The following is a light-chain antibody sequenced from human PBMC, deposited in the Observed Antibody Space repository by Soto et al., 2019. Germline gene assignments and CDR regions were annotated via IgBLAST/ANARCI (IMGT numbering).Light chain of an antibody. CDR2: GAS. CDR3: QQRSNWLSIT. Sequence: EIVLTQSPATLSLSPLEIATLSFMASQSVSSYLAWYQQKPGQAPRLLIYGASTRATGIPARFSGSGSGTDFTLTISSLEPEDFAVYYCQQRSNWLSITFGQGTRLEIK. CDR1: QSVSSY. V-gene: IGKV3-11*01. J-gene: IGKJ5*01.